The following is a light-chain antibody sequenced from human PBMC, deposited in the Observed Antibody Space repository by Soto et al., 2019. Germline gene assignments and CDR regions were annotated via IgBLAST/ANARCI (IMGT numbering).Light chain of an antibody. CDR1: QSVRSN. V-gene: IGKV3-15*01. CDR3: QHYNNGAPWT. J-gene: IGKJ1*01. Sequence: EIVMTQSPATLSGSPGGRCTFSCRASQSVRSNLGWYQQKPRQAPSLLIYGASIRATGIPARFSGSGAGAEFTLSSSSLQFDEWADYYCQHYNNGAPWTFGQGTKVDSK. CDR2: GAS.